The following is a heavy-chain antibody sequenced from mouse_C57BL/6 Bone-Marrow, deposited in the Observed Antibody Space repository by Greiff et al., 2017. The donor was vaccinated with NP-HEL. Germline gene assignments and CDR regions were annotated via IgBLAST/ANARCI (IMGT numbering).Heavy chain of an antibody. CDR1: GYTFTSYW. CDR3: ALITTVVAPYAMDY. CDR2: IDPSDSST. D-gene: IGHD1-1*01. V-gene: IGHV1-69*01. Sequence: VQLQQSGAELVMPGASVKLSCKASGYTFTSYWMHWVKQRPGQGLEWIGEIDPSDSSTNYNQKFKGKSTLTLDKSSSTAYMQLSSLTSEDSAVYYCALITTVVAPYAMDYWGQGTSVTVSS. J-gene: IGHJ4*01.